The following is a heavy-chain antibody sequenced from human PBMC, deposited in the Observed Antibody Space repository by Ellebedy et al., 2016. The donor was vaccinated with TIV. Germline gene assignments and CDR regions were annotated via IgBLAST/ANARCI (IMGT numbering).Heavy chain of an antibody. Sequence: AASVKVSCKASGYTFNSYGISWVRQAPGQGLEWVGWIRGYKDDTNYAQKLQGRVTMATDTSANTAYMELSNLRDEDTAVYYCVLAIGSSPMDFFNFWGQGTLITVSS. D-gene: IGHD6-6*01. V-gene: IGHV1-18*04. CDR2: IRGYKDDT. CDR1: GYTFNSYG. J-gene: IGHJ4*02. CDR3: VLAIGSSPMDFFNF.